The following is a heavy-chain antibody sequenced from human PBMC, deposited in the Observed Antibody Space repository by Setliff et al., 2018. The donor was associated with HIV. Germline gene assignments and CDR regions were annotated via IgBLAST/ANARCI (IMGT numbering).Heavy chain of an antibody. CDR1: GFTFSSYA. CDR2: ISYDGSNK. CDR3: ARSKGHLYYDDDTGYVLRAFDI. J-gene: IGHJ3*02. D-gene: IGHD3-22*01. V-gene: IGHV3-30*04. Sequence: GGSLRLSCAASGFTFSSYAMHWVRQAPGKGLEWVAVISYDGSNKYYADSVKGRLTISRDNSKNTLYLQMNGLRAEDTAVYCCARSKGHLYYDDDTGYVLRAFDIWGQGTMVTVSS.